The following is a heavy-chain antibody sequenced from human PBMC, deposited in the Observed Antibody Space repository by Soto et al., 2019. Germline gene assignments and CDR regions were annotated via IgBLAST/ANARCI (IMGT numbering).Heavy chain of an antibody. CDR1: GGSISTGGYY. Sequence: QVQLQESGPGLVKPSQTLSLTCTVSGGSISTGGYYWSGIRQHPGKGLEWIGYIYTSATTDYNPSLKSRVTISLDTSKSEFSLKLRIVTVEDTVVYHYARDPAPWGQGALVTLSS. CDR2: IYTSATT. V-gene: IGHV4-31*03. CDR3: ARDPAP. J-gene: IGHJ5*02.